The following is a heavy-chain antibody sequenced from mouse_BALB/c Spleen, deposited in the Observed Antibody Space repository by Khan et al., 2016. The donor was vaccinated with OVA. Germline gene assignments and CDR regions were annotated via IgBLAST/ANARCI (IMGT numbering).Heavy chain of an antibody. Sequence: QVQLKQSGAELVKAGASVKMSCKASGYTFTSYWMHWVKQRLGQGLEWFAETNPTNGRTSYNEKFKSKATLTVDKSSSTAYMQLSGPTFEDSAVYYCARIKKIVATYFDYWGQGTTLTVSS. V-gene: IGHV1S81*02. CDR3: ARIKKIVATYFDY. CDR2: TNPTNGRT. J-gene: IGHJ2*01. CDR1: GYTFTSYW. D-gene: IGHD1-1*01.